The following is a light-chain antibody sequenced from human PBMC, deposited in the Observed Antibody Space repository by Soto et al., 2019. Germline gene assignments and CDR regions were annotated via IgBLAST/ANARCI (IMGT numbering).Light chain of an antibody. CDR3: ISYTSDDVRYV. Sequence: QSALVQPPSVSGSPGQSVTISCTGTSSDVGSYDYVSWYQQHPGTVPKPMIYNVNTQPSGVPDRFSGSKSGNTASMTISGLQAEDEADYYCISYTSDDVRYVFGTGTKVTIL. V-gene: IGLV2-18*02. CDR2: NVN. J-gene: IGLJ1*01. CDR1: SSDVGSYDY.